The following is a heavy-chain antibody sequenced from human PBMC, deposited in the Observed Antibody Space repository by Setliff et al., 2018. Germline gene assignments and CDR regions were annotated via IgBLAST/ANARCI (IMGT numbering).Heavy chain of an antibody. J-gene: IGHJ5*02. D-gene: IGHD3-3*01. CDR1: GFTFSSYS. Sequence: GGSLRLSCAASGFTFSSYSMNWVRQAPGKGLEWVSPISSSSSYIYYADSVKGRFTISRDNAKNSLYLQMNSLRAEDTAVYYCARDKLRFLENWFDPWGQGTLVTVSS. CDR3: ARDKLRFLENWFDP. CDR2: ISSSSSYI. V-gene: IGHV3-21*01.